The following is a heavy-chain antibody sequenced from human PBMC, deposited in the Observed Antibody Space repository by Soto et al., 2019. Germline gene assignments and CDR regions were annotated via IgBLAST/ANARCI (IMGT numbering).Heavy chain of an antibody. CDR3: ARLEYGSGSPPCFDY. Sequence: SETLSLTCTVSGGSISSYYWSWIRQPPGKGLEWIGYIYYSGSTNYNPSLQSRVTISVDTSKNQFSLKLSSVTAADTAVYYCARLEYGSGSPPCFDYWGQGTLVTVSS. J-gene: IGHJ4*02. CDR2: IYYSGST. CDR1: GGSISSYY. V-gene: IGHV4-59*01. D-gene: IGHD3-10*01.